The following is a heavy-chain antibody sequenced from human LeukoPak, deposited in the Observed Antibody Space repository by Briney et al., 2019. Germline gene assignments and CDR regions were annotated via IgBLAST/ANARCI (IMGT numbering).Heavy chain of an antibody. CDR3: ARDRYSEHSQRYYFDY. J-gene: IGHJ4*02. Sequence: ASVKVSCKASGYTFTTYGLSWVRQAPGQGLEWMGWITTYKGNTNYAQKLQGRVTMTTDTSTSTAYMELRSLRSDDTAVYYCARDRYSEHSQRYYFDYWGQGTLVTVSS. CDR1: GYTFTTYG. CDR2: ITTYKGNT. D-gene: IGHD5-12*01. V-gene: IGHV1-18*01.